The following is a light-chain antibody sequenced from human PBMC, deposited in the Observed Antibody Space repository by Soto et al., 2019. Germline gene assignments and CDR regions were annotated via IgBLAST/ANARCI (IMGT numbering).Light chain of an antibody. CDR2: DAS. CDR1: QSVSKY. Sequence: EIVLTQSPATLSISPGERATLSCRASQSVSKYLAWYQQKPGQAPRLLIFDASTRATGIPARFSGSGSGTEFTLTISSLQSEDFAVYYCQQYNNWPPITFGQGTRLEIK. V-gene: IGKV3-15*01. J-gene: IGKJ5*01. CDR3: QQYNNWPPIT.